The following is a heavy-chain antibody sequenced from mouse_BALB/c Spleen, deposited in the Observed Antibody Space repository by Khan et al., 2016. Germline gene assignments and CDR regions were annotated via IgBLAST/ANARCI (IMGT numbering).Heavy chain of an antibody. Sequence: EVELVESGGGLVQPGGSRKLSCAASGFTFSVFGIHWVRQAPEKGLEWVAYISGGSSTIYYADTVKGRFTISRDNPKNTLFLQMPSLRSEDTAVYYCAILTPYAMDYWGKGTSVTVSS. V-gene: IGHV5-17*02. CDR2: ISGGSSTI. CDR1: GFTFSVFG. J-gene: IGHJ4*01. CDR3: AILTPYAMDY. D-gene: IGHD4-1*01.